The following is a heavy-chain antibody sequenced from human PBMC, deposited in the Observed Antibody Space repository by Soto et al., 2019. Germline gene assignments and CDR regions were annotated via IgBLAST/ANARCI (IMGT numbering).Heavy chain of an antibody. D-gene: IGHD5-18*01. CDR1: GGSISSGGYY. CDR2: IYYSGST. J-gene: IGHJ4*02. Sequence: SETLSLTCTVSGGSISSGGYYWSWIRQHPGKGLEWIGYIYYSGSTYYNPSPKSRVTISVDTSKNQFSLKLSSVTAADTAVYYCASTVDTAMVIGHYFDYWGQGTLVTVSS. CDR3: ASTVDTAMVIGHYFDY. V-gene: IGHV4-31*03.